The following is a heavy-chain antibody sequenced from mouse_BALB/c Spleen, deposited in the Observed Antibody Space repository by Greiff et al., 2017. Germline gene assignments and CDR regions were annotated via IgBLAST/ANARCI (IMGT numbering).Heavy chain of an antibody. J-gene: IGHJ2*01. D-gene: IGHD1-1*01. Sequence: EVKLVESGGGLVQPGGSRKLSCAASGFTFSSFGMHWVRQAPEKGLEWVAYISSGSSTIYYADTVKGRFTISRDNPKNTVFLQMNSLMSEDTAMYYCARRCGIATVVDYFDYWGQGTTVTVSS. V-gene: IGHV5-17*02. CDR1: GFTFSSFG. CDR2: ISSGSSTI. CDR3: ARRCGIATVVDYFDY.